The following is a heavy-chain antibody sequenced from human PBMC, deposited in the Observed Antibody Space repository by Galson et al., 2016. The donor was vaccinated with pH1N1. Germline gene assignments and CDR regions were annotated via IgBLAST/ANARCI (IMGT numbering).Heavy chain of an antibody. D-gene: IGHD2-15*01. V-gene: IGHV1-8*01. Sequence: SVKVSCKASGYTFTDYDINWVRQGTGQGLEWMGWMNPNNDNTGYAQKFQGRVTMTRNTSISTAYMELSSLRSEYTAVYYSARGGYCSGGSCYDVFDYGGQGTLVTVS. CDR2: MNPNNDNT. CDR3: ARGGYCSGGSCYDVFDY. J-gene: IGHJ4*02. CDR1: GYTFTDYD.